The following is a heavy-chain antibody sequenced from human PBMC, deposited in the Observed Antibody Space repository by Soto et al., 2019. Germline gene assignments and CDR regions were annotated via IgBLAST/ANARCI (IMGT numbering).Heavy chain of an antibody. CDR2: ISPFNGNT. Sequence: QVQLAQSGAEVKKPGASVRVSFKSSDYPFTDYGITWIRQAPGQGLEWMGWISPFNGNTNYGQTLQGRVTLTTETSTSTVYMELRSLRSDDTAVYYCARDQSFDRTYYYGIDVWGQGTTVTVSS. V-gene: IGHV1-18*01. CDR1: DYPFTDYG. CDR3: ARDQSFDRTYYYGIDV. D-gene: IGHD2-21*01. J-gene: IGHJ6*02.